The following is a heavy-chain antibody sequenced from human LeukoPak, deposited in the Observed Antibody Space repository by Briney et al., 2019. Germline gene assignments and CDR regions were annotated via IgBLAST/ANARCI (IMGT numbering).Heavy chain of an antibody. CDR3: ATGSYSSGVNY. CDR2: ISSNGKTI. V-gene: IGHV3-48*02. CDR1: GFTFSSYN. J-gene: IGHJ4*02. Sequence: PTGGSLRLSCATSGFTFSSYNMNWVRQAPGKGLEWVSFISSNGKTIHYADSVKGRFTISRDNAKNSLYLQMDSQRDDDTAVYHCATGSYSSGVNYWGQGTLVTVSS. D-gene: IGHD6-19*01.